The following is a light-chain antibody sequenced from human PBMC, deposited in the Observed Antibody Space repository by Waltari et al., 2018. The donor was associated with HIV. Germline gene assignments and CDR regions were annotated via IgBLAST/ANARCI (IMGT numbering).Light chain of an antibody. CDR1: SSDVGGYNL. J-gene: IGLJ3*02. Sequence: QSALTQPASVSGSPGQSITISCTGTSSDVGGYNLVSWYQQHPGKAPKLMIQYVIKRPSGVSTRFSGSKSGNTASMTISGLQADDEADYYCCSYAGSSTWVFGGGTKLTVL. V-gene: IGLV2-23*02. CDR2: YVI. CDR3: CSYAGSSTWV.